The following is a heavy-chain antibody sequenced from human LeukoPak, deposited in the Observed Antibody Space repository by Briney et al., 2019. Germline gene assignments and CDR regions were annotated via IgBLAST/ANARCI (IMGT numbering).Heavy chain of an antibody. CDR2: ISDGGGTT. CDR3: AKRPSSSTTGSASAFDI. D-gene: IGHD2-2*01. V-gene: IGHV3-23*01. CDR1: GFAFSSHA. Sequence: GGSLRLSCAASGFAFSSHAMSWVRQAPGKGLEWVSAISDGGGTTFYADSVKGRFAISRDNSKNTLFLQMNSLRAEDTALYYCAKRPSSSTTGSASAFDIWGQGTMVTVSS. J-gene: IGHJ3*02.